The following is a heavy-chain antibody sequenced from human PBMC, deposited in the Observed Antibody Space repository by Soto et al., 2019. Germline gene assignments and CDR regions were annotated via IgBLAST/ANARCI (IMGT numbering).Heavy chain of an antibody. J-gene: IGHJ6*02. CDR3: ARDREGVFLLWYYYYGMDV. V-gene: IGHV3-21*01. CDR2: ISSSSSYI. D-gene: IGHD3-10*01. Sequence: EVQLVESGGGLVKPGGSLRLSCAASGFTFSSYSMNWVRQAPGKGLEWVSSISSSSSYIYYADSVKGRFTISRDNAKNSLYLQMNSLRAEDTAVYYCARDREGVFLLWYYYYGMDVWGQGTTVTVSS. CDR1: GFTFSSYS.